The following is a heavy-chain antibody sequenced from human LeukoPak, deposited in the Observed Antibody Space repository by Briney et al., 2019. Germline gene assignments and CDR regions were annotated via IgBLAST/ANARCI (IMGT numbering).Heavy chain of an antibody. CDR3: ARVRPDYYDSSGYVGFSYFDY. V-gene: IGHV4-34*01. Sequence: SETLSLTCAVYGGCFSGYYWSWIRQPPGKGLEWIGEINNSGSTNYNPPLTSRVTISVDTSKNQFSLKLSSVTAADTAMYYCARVRPDYYDSSGYVGFSYFDYWGQGTLVTVSS. CDR1: GGCFSGYY. D-gene: IGHD3-22*01. CDR2: INNSGST. J-gene: IGHJ4*02.